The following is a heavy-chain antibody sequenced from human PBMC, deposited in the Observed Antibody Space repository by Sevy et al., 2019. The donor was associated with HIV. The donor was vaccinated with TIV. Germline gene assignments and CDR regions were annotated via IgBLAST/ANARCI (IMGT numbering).Heavy chain of an antibody. Sequence: GGSLRLSCAASGFTFSSYGMHWVRQAPGKGLEWVAVIWYDGSNKYYADSVKGRFTISRDNSKNTLYLQMNSLRAEDTAVYYCAKDLGGGSCYPVCDDFDYWGQGTLVTVSS. J-gene: IGHJ4*02. CDR1: GFTFSSYG. CDR3: AKDLGGGSCYPVCDDFDY. V-gene: IGHV3-33*06. D-gene: IGHD2-15*01. CDR2: IWYDGSNK.